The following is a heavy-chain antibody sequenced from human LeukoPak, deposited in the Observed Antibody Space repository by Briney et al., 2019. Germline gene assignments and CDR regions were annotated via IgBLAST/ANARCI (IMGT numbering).Heavy chain of an antibody. CDR3: ARDGTMTIPTLSY. CDR2: INAGNGST. D-gene: IGHD3-22*01. Sequence: GASVKVSCKASGYTFTSYAMHWVRQAPGQRLEWMGWINAGNGSTKYSQKFQGRVTMTRDTSTSTVYMELSSLRSEDTAVYYCARDGTMTIPTLSYWGQGTLVTVSS. CDR1: GYTFTSYA. V-gene: IGHV1-3*01. J-gene: IGHJ4*02.